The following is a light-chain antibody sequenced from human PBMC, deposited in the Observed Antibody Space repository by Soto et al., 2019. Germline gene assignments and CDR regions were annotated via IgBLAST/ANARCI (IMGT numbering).Light chain of an antibody. V-gene: IGKV3-11*01. CDR2: DAS. CDR1: QSVSSY. CDR3: QQRSNWPRT. Sequence: EIVLTQSPATLSLSPGERATLSCRASQSVSSYLAWYQQKPGQAPRLLIYDASNRATGIPARFSGSGSGTYFTLTISSLEAEDLAVYYCQQRSNWPRTFGQGTKVEIK. J-gene: IGKJ1*01.